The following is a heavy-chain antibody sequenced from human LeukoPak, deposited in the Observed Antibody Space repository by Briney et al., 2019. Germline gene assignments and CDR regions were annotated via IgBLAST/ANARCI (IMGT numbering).Heavy chain of an antibody. J-gene: IGHJ4*02. D-gene: IGHD1-14*01. CDR3: ARDKNRVRPYYFDY. Sequence: PGGSLRLSCAASGFTFSSYSMNWVRQAPGKGLEWVSSISSSSSYIYYADSVKGRFTISRDNAKNSLYLQMNSLRAEDTAVYYCARDKNRVRPYYFDYWGQGTLVTVSS. V-gene: IGHV3-21*01. CDR1: GFTFSSYS. CDR2: ISSSSSYI.